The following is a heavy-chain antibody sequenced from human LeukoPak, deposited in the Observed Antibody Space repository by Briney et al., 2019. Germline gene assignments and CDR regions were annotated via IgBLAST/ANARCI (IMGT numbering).Heavy chain of an antibody. CDR3: ARDRELTGAFDI. J-gene: IGHJ3*02. Sequence: SETLSLTCAVYGGSFSGYYWSWIRQPPGKGLEWIGEINHSGSTNYNPSLKSRVTISVDTSKNQFSLELSSLTAADTAVYYCARDRELTGAFDIWGQGTMVTVSS. D-gene: IGHD5-24*01. CDR2: INHSGST. CDR1: GGSFSGYY. V-gene: IGHV4-34*01.